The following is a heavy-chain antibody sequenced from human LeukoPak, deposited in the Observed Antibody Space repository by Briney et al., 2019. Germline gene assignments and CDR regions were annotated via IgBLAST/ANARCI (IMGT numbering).Heavy chain of an antibody. CDR1: GYSFTSYW. Sequence: GESLKISCKASGYSFTSYWIGWVRQIPGKGLEWRGIIYPGDSDTRYTPSFQGQVAISADKSISTAYLQCSSLKASDTAMYYCASSRCYPPYFDYWGQGTLVTVSS. D-gene: IGHD2-15*01. CDR3: ASSRCYPPYFDY. V-gene: IGHV5-51*01. CDR2: IYPGDSDT. J-gene: IGHJ4*02.